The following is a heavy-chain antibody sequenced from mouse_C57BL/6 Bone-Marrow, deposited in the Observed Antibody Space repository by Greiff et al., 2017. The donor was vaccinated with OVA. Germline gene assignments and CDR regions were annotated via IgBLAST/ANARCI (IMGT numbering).Heavy chain of an antibody. Sequence: VMLVESGPGLVAPSQSLSITCTVSGFSLTSYGVHWVRQPPGKGLEWLVVIWSDGSTTYNSALKSRLSISKDNSKSQVFLKMNSLQTDDTAMYYCARHSYYDYPYWYFDVWGTGTTVTVSS. CDR2: IWSDGST. D-gene: IGHD2-4*01. V-gene: IGHV2-6-1*01. CDR3: ARHSYYDYPYWYFDV. J-gene: IGHJ1*03. CDR1: GFSLTSYG.